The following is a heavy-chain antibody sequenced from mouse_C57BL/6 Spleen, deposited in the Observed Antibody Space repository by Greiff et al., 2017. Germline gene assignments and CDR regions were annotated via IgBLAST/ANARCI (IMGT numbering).Heavy chain of an antibody. CDR2: IYPRSGNT. CDR1: SYTFTSYG. D-gene: IGHD2-1*01. CDR3: ARSGIYYGNYGFAD. Sequence: QVQLQQSGAELARPGASVKLSCKASSYTFTSYGISWVKQRTGQGLEWIGEIYPRSGNTYYNEKFKGKATLTADKSSSTAYMELRSLTSEDSAVYFCARSGIYYGNYGFADWGQGTLVTVSA. V-gene: IGHV1-81*01. J-gene: IGHJ3*01.